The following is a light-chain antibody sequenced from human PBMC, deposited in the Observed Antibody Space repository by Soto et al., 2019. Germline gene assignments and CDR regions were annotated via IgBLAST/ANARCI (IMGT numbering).Light chain of an antibody. J-gene: IGLJ1*01. CDR2: EVV. V-gene: IGLV2-8*01. CDR1: SSDIGTYDS. CDR3: SSYAGRDVYV. Sequence: QSVLTQPPSASGSPGQSVTISCTGASSDIGTYDSVSWYQQQAGKAPKLIIYEVVKRPSGVPDRFSGSKSGNMASLTVSGLQAEDKADYYCSSYAGRDVYVFGTGTQLTVL.